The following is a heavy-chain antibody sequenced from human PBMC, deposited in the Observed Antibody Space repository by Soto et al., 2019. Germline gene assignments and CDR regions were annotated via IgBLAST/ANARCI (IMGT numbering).Heavy chain of an antibody. CDR2: INPNSGGT. CDR1: GYTFTGYY. V-gene: IGHV1-2*04. Sequence: ASVKVSCKASGYTFTGYYMHWVRQAPGQGLEWMGWINPNSGGTNYAQKFQGWVTMTRDTSISTAYMELSRLRSDDTAVYYCARGLGYSSGWYNYYGMDVWGQGTTVTVSS. J-gene: IGHJ6*02. D-gene: IGHD6-19*01. CDR3: ARGLGYSSGWYNYYGMDV.